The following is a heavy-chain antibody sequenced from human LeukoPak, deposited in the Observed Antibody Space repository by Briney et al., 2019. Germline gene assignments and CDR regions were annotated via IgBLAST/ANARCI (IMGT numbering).Heavy chain of an antibody. CDR1: GGSISSSSYY. J-gene: IGHJ6*03. D-gene: IGHD2-2*01. V-gene: IGHV4-39*07. CDR2: IYYSGST. Sequence: PSETLSLTCTVSGGSISSSSYYWGWIRQPPGKGLEWIGSIYYSGSTYYNPSLKSRVTISVDTSKNQFSLKLSSVTAADTAVYYCAGGHVVVVPAAIWRDYYMDVWGKGTTVTVSS. CDR3: AGGHVVVVPAAIWRDYYMDV.